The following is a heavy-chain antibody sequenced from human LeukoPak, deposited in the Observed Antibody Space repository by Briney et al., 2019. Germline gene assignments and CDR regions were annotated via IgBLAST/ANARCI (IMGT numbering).Heavy chain of an antibody. CDR2: IWYDGSNK. J-gene: IGHJ4*02. D-gene: IGHD2-21*02. Sequence: PGGSLRLSCAASGFTFSNYGMNWVRQAPGKGLEWVAFIWYDGSNKYYTDSVKGRFTISRDNSKNTMYLQMNSLRAEDTAVYYCARDRCGGDCYYFDYWGQGSLVTVSS. V-gene: IGHV3-33*01. CDR3: ARDRCGGDCYYFDY. CDR1: GFTFSNYG.